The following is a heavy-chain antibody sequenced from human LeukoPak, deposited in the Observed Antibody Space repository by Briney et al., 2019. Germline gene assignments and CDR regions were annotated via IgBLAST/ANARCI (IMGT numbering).Heavy chain of an antibody. CDR1: GGSISSSSYY. J-gene: IGHJ6*03. V-gene: IGHV4-39*07. Sequence: SETLSLTCTVSGGSISSSSYYWGWIRQPPGKGLEWIGSIYHSGSTYYNPSLKSRVIISVDTSKNQFSLKLSSVTAADTAVCYCARDGGVTYYYFYYYMDVWGKGTTVTVSS. CDR2: IYHSGST. CDR3: ARDGGVTYYYFYYYMDV. D-gene: IGHD3-16*01.